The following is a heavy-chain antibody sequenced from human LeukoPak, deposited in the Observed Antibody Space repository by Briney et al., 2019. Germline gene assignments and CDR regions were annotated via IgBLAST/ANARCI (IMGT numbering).Heavy chain of an antibody. Sequence: GGSLRLSCAASGFAPGFTFSSYAMSWVRQAPGKGLEWVSAISGSGGSTYYADSVKGRFTISRDNSKNTLYLQMNSLRAEDTAVYYCAKEKGIQLWSRTTHRYIDYWGQGTLVTVSS. CDR3: AKEKGIQLWSRTTHRYIDY. D-gene: IGHD5-18*01. J-gene: IGHJ4*02. V-gene: IGHV3-23*01. CDR2: ISGSGGST. CDR1: GFAPGFTFSSYA.